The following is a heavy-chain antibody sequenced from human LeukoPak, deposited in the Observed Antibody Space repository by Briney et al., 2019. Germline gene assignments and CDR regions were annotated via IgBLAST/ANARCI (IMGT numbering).Heavy chain of an antibody. CDR1: GFTFSGYW. V-gene: IGHV3-7*01. Sequence: PGGSLRLSCADSGFTFSGYWMTWVRQAPGKGLEWVANINQDGSEKYYVDSVKGRFTISRDNAKNSVYLQMNSLRAEDTAVYFCARRGATVTDDWGQGTLVTVSS. J-gene: IGHJ4*02. CDR3: ARRGATVTDD. CDR2: INQDGSEK. D-gene: IGHD4-17*01.